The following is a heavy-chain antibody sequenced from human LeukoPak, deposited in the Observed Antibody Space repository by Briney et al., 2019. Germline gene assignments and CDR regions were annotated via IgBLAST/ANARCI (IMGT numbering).Heavy chain of an antibody. Sequence: ASVKVSCKVSGYTLTELSMHWVRQAPGKGLEWMGGFDPEDGETIYAQKFQGRVTMTEDTSTDTAYMELSSLRSEDTAVYYCATVWELRGGLDYWGQGTLVTVS. CDR2: FDPEDGET. CDR1: GYTLTELS. D-gene: IGHD1-26*01. CDR3: ATVWELRGGLDY. J-gene: IGHJ4*02. V-gene: IGHV1-24*01.